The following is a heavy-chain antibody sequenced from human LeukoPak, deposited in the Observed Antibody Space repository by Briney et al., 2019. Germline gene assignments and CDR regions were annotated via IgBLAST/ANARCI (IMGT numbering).Heavy chain of an antibody. CDR2: INSRSSSI. J-gene: IGHJ4*02. Sequence: GGSLRLSCAASGFTFSSYSMNWVRQAPGKGLEWVSFINSRSSSIYYANSVKGRFTISRDNAKNSLYLHMNSLRAEDTAVYYCARDGPWDYWGQGTLVTVSS. CDR3: ARDGPWDY. CDR1: GFTFSSYS. V-gene: IGHV3-48*04.